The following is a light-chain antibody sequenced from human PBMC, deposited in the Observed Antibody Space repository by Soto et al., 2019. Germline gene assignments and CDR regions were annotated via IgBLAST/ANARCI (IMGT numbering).Light chain of an antibody. CDR1: LSVRSN. J-gene: IGKJ4*01. CDR2: GAS. Sequence: EVELTQSPDILSVSPGETATLSCRASLSVRSNLAWYQQKPGQAPRLLIYGASTRATGIPARFSGSGSGREFTLTISSLQSEDFGLYYCQQYNIWPPLTFGGGTKVEIK. CDR3: QQYNIWPPLT. V-gene: IGKV3-15*01.